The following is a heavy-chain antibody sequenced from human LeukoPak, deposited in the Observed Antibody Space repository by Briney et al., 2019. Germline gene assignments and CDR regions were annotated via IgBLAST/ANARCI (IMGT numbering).Heavy chain of an antibody. CDR3: ARPDNNSSGYYYYGMDA. CDR1: GGSISSYY. CDR2: IYYSGST. V-gene: IGHV4-59*08. Sequence: SETLSLTCTVSGGSISSYYWSWIRQPPGKGLEWIGYIYYSGSTNYNPSLKSRVTISVDTSKNQFSLKLSSVTAADTAVYYCARPDNNSSGYYYYGMDAWGQGTPVTAS. D-gene: IGHD3-22*01. J-gene: IGHJ6*02.